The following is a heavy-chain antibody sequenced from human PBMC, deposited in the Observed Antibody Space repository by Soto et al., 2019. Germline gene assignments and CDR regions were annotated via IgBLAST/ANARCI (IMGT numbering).Heavy chain of an antibody. CDR1: GFTFSSHA. Sequence: PGGSLRLSCAASGFTFSSHAMTWVRQAPGEGLEWVSAINTNGSSTYYADSVKGRFTISRDNAKNTLYLQMSSLRVEDTAVYHCARDSHYPAYYYYYSGMDVWGQGTTVTVSS. J-gene: IGHJ6*02. CDR2: INTNGSST. V-gene: IGHV3-23*01. CDR3: ARDSHYPAYYYYYSGMDV. D-gene: IGHD2-2*01.